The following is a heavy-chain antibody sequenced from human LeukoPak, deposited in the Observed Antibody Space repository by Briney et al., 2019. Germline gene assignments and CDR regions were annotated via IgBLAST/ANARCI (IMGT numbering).Heavy chain of an antibody. D-gene: IGHD4-23*01. CDR1: GGTFSSYA. Sequence: SVKVSCKASGGTFSSYAISWVRQAPGQGLEWMGRIIPILGIANYAQKFQGRVTITADKSTSTAYMELSSLRSEDTAVYYCASNYYGGNGIDYWGQGTLVTVSS. CDR2: IIPILGIA. V-gene: IGHV1-69*04. CDR3: ASNYYGGNGIDY. J-gene: IGHJ4*02.